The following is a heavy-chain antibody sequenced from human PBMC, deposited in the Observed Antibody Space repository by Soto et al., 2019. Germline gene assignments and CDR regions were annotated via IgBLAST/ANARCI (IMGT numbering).Heavy chain of an antibody. D-gene: IGHD6-19*01. CDR1: GFTFSSYA. V-gene: IGHV3-23*01. Sequence: EVQLLESRGGVVQPGGSLRLSCAASGFTFSSYAMSWVRQAPGKGLEWVSAISGSGGSTYYADSVKGRFTISRDNSKNTLYLQMISLRAEDTAVYYCARRASGWFFDYWGQGTLVTVSS. CDR2: ISGSGGST. J-gene: IGHJ4*02. CDR3: ARRASGWFFDY.